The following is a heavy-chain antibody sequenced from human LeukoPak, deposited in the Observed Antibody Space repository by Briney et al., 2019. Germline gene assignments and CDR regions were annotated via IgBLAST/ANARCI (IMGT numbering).Heavy chain of an antibody. J-gene: IGHJ4*02. D-gene: IGHD2-15*01. CDR1: GYSFTSYW. V-gene: IGHV5-51*01. CDR3: ARPYCSGGSCYLYYFDY. CDR2: IYPGVSDT. Sequence: GESLKISCKGSGYSFTSYWIGWVRQMCGKGLEWMGIIYPGVSDTRYSPSDQGQVTISVDKSLRAAYLQWSSLKASDTAMYYCARPYCSGGSCYLYYFDYWGQGTLVTVSS.